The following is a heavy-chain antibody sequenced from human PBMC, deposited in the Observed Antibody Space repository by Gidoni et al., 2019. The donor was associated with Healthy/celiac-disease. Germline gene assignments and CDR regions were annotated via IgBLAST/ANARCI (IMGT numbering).Heavy chain of an antibody. J-gene: IGHJ6*02. CDR2: INHSGST. Sequence: QVQLQQWGAGLLQPSEPLSLTCAVYGGSFSGYYWSWIRQPPGKGLEWIGEINHSGSTNYNPSLKSRVTISVDTSKNQFSLKLSSVTAADTAVYYCARGFSSGWGAYYYGMDVWGQGTTVTVSS. D-gene: IGHD6-19*01. CDR3: ARGFSSGWGAYYYGMDV. CDR1: GGSFSGYY. V-gene: IGHV4-34*01.